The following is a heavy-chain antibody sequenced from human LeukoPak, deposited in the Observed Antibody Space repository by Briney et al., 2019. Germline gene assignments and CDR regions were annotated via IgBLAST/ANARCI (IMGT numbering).Heavy chain of an antibody. Sequence: SETLSLTCTVSGGSISSYYWSWIRQPPGKGLEGIGYIYYSGSTNYNPSLKSRVTISVDTSKNHFSLKLSSVTAADTAVYYCARDGIPYGDSPFDPWGQGTLVTVSS. J-gene: IGHJ5*02. V-gene: IGHV4-59*01. CDR3: ARDGIPYGDSPFDP. CDR1: GGSISSYY. D-gene: IGHD4-17*01. CDR2: IYYSGST.